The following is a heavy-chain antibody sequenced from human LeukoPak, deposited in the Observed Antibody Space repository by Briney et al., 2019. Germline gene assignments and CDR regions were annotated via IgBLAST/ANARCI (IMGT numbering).Heavy chain of an antibody. D-gene: IGHD3-22*01. CDR3: AKDIVVVFNDAFDI. CDR1: GFIFSSYA. CDR2: LSGSGGNT. V-gene: IGHV3-23*01. J-gene: IGHJ3*02. Sequence: GGSLRLSCAASGFIFSSYAMSWVRQAPGKGLEWVSALSGSGGNTYYADSVKGRFTISRDNSKNTLYLQMNSLRAEDTAIYYCAKDIVVVFNDAFDIWGQGTMVTVSS.